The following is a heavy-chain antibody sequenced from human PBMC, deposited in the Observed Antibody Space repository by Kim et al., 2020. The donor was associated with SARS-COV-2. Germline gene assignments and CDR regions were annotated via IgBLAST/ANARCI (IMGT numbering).Heavy chain of an antibody. Sequence: GGSLRLSCAASGFTFSSYAMSWVRQGPGKGLVWVSAIRDNGGSTYYADSVKGRFTISRDNSKNTLYLQMNSLSAEDTAAYYCAKGLRSAADSAFDYWGQGTLVTVSS. CDR1: GFTFSSYA. V-gene: IGHV3-23*01. J-gene: IGHJ4*02. D-gene: IGHD6-13*01. CDR3: AKGLRSAADSAFDY. CDR2: IRDNGGST.